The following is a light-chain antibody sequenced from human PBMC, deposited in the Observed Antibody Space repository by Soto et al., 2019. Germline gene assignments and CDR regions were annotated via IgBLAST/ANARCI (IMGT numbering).Light chain of an antibody. CDR1: QSVSSY. Sequence: EIVMTQSPVTLSVSPGERATLSFRASQSVSSYLAWYQQKPGQAPRLLIYDASNRATGIPARFSGSGSGTDFTLTISSLEPEDFAVYYCQQRSNWPTFGQGTKV. CDR3: QQRSNWPT. CDR2: DAS. V-gene: IGKV3-11*01. J-gene: IGKJ1*01.